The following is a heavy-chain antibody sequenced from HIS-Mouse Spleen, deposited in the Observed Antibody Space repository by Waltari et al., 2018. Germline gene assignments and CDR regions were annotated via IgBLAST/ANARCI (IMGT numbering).Heavy chain of an antibody. CDR1: GFTFSSYG. CDR2: IADDGSNK. CDR3: AKDKHHAFDY. Sequence: QVQLVESGGGVVQPGRSLRLSCAASGFTFSSYGMHWVRQAPGKGLGLVAVIADDGSNKYYADSVKGRFTISRDNSKNTLYLQMNSLRAEDTAVYYCAKDKHHAFDYWGQGTLVTVSS. J-gene: IGHJ4*02. V-gene: IGHV3-30*18.